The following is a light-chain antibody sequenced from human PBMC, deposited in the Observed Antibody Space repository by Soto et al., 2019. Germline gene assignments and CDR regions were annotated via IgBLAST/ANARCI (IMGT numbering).Light chain of an antibody. J-gene: IGKJ1*01. CDR1: QSLLHSNGYNY. V-gene: IGKV2-28*01. CDR3: MQALQTWT. CDR2: LGS. Sequence: DIVMTQSPLSLPVTPGEPASISCRSSQSLLHSNGYNYLDWYLQKPGQSPQLLIYLGSNRASGVPDRFSGSGSGTDFTLKIRRVEAEDVGVYYCMQALQTWTFGQGTKVDIK.